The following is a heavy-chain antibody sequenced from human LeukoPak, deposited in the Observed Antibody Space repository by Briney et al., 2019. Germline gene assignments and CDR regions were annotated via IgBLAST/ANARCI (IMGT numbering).Heavy chain of an antibody. CDR1: VGTFSSYA. Sequence: SVKVTRKATVGTFSSYAIRWVRQAPGQELEWMRRIIPILGIANYAQKFQGRVTITADKSTSTAYMELSSLRSEDTAVYYCARYDSSAGRFDPWGQGTLVTVSS. CDR2: IIPILGIA. J-gene: IGHJ5*02. CDR3: ARYDSSAGRFDP. D-gene: IGHD3-22*01. V-gene: IGHV1-69*04.